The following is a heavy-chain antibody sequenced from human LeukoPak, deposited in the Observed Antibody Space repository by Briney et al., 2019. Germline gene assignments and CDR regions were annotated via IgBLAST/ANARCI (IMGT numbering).Heavy chain of an antibody. V-gene: IGHV1-2*02. D-gene: IGHD3-10*01. CDR1: GYTFTGYY. Sequence: ASVKVSCKASGYTFTGYYMHWVRQAPGQGLEWMGWINPNSGGTNYAQKFQGRVTMTRDTSISTAYMELSRLRSDDTAVYYCAKVNMVRGVRTNWFDPWGQGTLVTVSS. CDR3: AKVNMVRGVRTNWFDP. CDR2: INPNSGGT. J-gene: IGHJ5*02.